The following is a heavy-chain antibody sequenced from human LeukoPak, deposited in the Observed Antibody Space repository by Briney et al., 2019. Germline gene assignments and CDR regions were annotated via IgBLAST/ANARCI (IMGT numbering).Heavy chain of an antibody. D-gene: IGHD6-6*01. CDR2: IYPGDSDT. J-gene: IGHJ4*02. CDR1: GYSFTSYW. Sequence: GESLKISCKGSGYSFTSYWIGWVRQMPGKGLEWMGIIYPGDSDTRYSPSFQGQVTISADKSISTAYLQWSSLKASDTAMYYRARCLSLYSSSWHYWGQGTLVTVSS. CDR3: ARCLSLYSSSWHY. V-gene: IGHV5-51*01.